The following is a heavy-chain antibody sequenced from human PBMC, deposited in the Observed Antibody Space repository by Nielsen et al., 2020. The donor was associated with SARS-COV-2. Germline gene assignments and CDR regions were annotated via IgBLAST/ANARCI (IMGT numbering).Heavy chain of an antibody. CDR1: GDTLTQSS. D-gene: IGHD3-3*01. CDR3: ATDSPFGVVIYALAH. Sequence: ASVKVSCKVPGDTLTQSSMHWVRQVPGKGLEWMGEFDPEDGETTYAQKFQGRITMTEDTSIDTAYLDLSSLSSDDTAVYYCATDSPFGVVIYALAHWGQGTLVTVSS. J-gene: IGHJ4*02. CDR2: FDPEDGET. V-gene: IGHV1-24*01.